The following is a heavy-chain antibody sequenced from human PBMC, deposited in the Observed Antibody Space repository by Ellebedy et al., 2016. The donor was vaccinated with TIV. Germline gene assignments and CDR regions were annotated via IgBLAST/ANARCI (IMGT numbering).Heavy chain of an antibody. D-gene: IGHD2-8*01. V-gene: IGHV5-10-1*01. Sequence: GESLKISCKGSGYSFTNYYISWVRQMHGKGLEWMGRIDPGDSYNIYSPSFQGHVTISADKAISTAYLQWSSLRASDTAMYFCARLYGIDAFEIWGQGTMVTVSS. CDR2: IDPGDSYN. CDR1: GYSFTNYY. J-gene: IGHJ3*02. CDR3: ARLYGIDAFEI.